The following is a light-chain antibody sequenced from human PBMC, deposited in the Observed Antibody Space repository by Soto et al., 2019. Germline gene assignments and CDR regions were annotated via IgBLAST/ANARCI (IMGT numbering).Light chain of an antibody. V-gene: IGKV2-28*01. CDR2: LGS. CDR3: MQALETPLT. CDR1: QSLLYSDGNNY. J-gene: IGKJ4*01. Sequence: EIVMTQSPLSLPFTPGEPASISCNSSQSLLYSDGNNYLDWYLQKPGQSPQLLIHLGSNRASGVPDRFSGSGSGTDFTLSISRVEAEDVGVYFCMQALETPLTFGGGHKVEIK.